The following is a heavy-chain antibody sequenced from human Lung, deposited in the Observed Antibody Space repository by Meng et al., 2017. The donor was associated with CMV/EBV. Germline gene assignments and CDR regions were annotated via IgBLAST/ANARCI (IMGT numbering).Heavy chain of an antibody. J-gene: IGHJ4*02. CDR3: AKFPRHLYCSTTSCFLDY. D-gene: IGHD2-2*01. V-gene: IGHV3-23*01. CDR2: ISGSGLTT. CDR1: GFTFSTYD. Sequence: GESXKISXAASGFTFSTYDMSWVRQAPGKGLEWVSGISGSGLTTYYADSVKGRFTISRDDSTNTLYLQMDSLRAEDTALYYCAKFPRHLYCSTTSCFLDYWGQGTXVTVSS.